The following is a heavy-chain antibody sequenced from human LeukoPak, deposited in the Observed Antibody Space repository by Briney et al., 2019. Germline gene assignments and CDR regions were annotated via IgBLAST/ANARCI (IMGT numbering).Heavy chain of an antibody. J-gene: IGHJ4*02. CDR1: GFSLSTSGVG. V-gene: IGHV2-5*01. CDR3: KQKTGYDILTGYYTFDY. CDR2: IYWNDGK. D-gene: IGHD3-9*01. Sequence: SGPTLVNPTQTLTLTCTFSGFSLSTSGVGVSWIRQPPGKALEGLALIYWNDGKRYSPSLKSRLTITKDASTNQVVLTMTNMDPVDTATYFCKQKTGYDILTGYYTFDYWGQGTLVTVSS.